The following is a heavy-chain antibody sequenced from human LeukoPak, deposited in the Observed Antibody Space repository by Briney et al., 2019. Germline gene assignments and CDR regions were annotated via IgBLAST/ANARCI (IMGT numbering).Heavy chain of an antibody. CDR1: GFTFSSYA. D-gene: IGHD4-23*01. CDR2: ISGSGGST. V-gene: IGHV3-23*01. CDR3: AKATTVVTDVDY. Sequence: GGSLRLSCAASGFTFSSYAMSWVRRAPGKGLEWVSAISGSGGSTYCADSVKGRFTISRDNSKNTLYLQMNSLRAEDTAVYYCAKATTVVTDVDYWGQGTLVTVSS. J-gene: IGHJ4*02.